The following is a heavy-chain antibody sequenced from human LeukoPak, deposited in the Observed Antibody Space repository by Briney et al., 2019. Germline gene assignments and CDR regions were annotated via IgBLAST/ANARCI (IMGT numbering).Heavy chain of an antibody. V-gene: IGHV1-69*02. CDR2: IIPILGIA. Sequence: GASVRVSCKASGGAFSSYTISWVRQATGQGLEWMGRIIPILGIANYAQKFQGRVTITADKSTSTAYMELSSLRSEDTAVYYCARGTTIFGVVIIASYWGQGTLVTVSS. CDR3: ARGTTIFGVVIIASY. CDR1: GGAFSSYT. J-gene: IGHJ4*02. D-gene: IGHD3-3*01.